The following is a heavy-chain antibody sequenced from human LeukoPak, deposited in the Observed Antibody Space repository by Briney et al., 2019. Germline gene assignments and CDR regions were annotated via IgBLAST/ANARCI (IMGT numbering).Heavy chain of an antibody. CDR2: INHSGST. Sequence: PSETLSLTCAVSGGSFSGYYWSWMPQPPGKGLEWIGEINHSGSTNYNPSLKSRVTISVDTSKNQLSLKLNSVATAYTTMYYCARGVDIRGQGTLVTVSS. D-gene: IGHD2-15*01. CDR1: GGSFSGYY. J-gene: IGHJ4*02. V-gene: IGHV4-34*01. CDR3: ARGVDI.